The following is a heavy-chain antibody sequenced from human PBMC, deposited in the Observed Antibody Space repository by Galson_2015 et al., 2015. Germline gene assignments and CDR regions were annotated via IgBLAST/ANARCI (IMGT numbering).Heavy chain of an antibody. CDR3: ARDLSGLRTSSDMGY. CDR2: INPGGGP. V-gene: IGHV1-46*01. Sequence: SVQVSCKASGYVFTNFFVRWVRQAPGQGLEWIGLINPGGGPKYAQKFQGRITMTRDTSTTTAYMELSSLTSEDTAVYYCARDLSGLRTSSDMGYWGQGTLVTVSS. CDR1: GYVFTNFF. J-gene: IGHJ4*02. D-gene: IGHD6-6*01.